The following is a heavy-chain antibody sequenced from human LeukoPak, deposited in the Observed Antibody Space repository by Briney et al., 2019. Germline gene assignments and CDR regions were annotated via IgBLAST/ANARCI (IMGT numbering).Heavy chain of an antibody. Sequence: PSETLSLTCTVSGGSISSYYWSWIRQPPGKGLERIGYIYYSGSTNYNPSLKSRVTISVDTSKNQFSLKLSSVTAADTAVYYCARTQRWLQFGLDYWGQGTLVTVSS. V-gene: IGHV4-59*08. D-gene: IGHD5-24*01. CDR1: GGSISSYY. J-gene: IGHJ4*02. CDR2: IYYSGST. CDR3: ARTQRWLQFGLDY.